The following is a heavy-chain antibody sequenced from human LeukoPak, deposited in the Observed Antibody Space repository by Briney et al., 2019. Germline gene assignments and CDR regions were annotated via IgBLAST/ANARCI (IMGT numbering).Heavy chain of an antibody. CDR1: GGSISSSNW. V-gene: IGHV4-4*02. Sequence: ASETLSLTCTVSGGSISSSNWWSWVRQPPGKGLEWIGEIYHGGSTNYSPSLKSRVTMSVDRSKNQFSLKLSSVTAADTAVYYCARGEDYGSGTVHFDYWGQGTLVTVSS. J-gene: IGHJ4*02. CDR2: IYHGGST. CDR3: ARGEDYGSGTVHFDY. D-gene: IGHD3-10*01.